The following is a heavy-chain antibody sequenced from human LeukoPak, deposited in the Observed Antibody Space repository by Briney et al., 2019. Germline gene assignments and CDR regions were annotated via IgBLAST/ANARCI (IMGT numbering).Heavy chain of an antibody. CDR3: AKGSDYDPPYYYYYMDV. Sequence: GGSLRLSCAASGFTFSSYSMNWVRQAPGKGLEWVSAISGSGGSTYYADSVKGRFTISRDNSKNTLYLQMNSLRAEDTAVYYCAKGSDYDPPYYYYYMDVWGKGTTVTVSS. J-gene: IGHJ6*03. CDR1: GFTFSSYS. V-gene: IGHV3-23*01. D-gene: IGHD5-12*01. CDR2: ISGSGGST.